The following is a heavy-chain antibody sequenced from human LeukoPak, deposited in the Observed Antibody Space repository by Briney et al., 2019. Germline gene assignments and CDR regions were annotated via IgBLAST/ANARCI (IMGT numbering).Heavy chain of an antibody. J-gene: IGHJ3*02. D-gene: IGHD2-2*01. CDR1: GYTITNNY. CDR3: TRERSTSGRGAFDI. V-gene: IGHV1-46*01. Sequence: ASVKVSCKASGYTITNNYIHWVRQAPGQGLEWMGIINPTAGTTVYAQNVQGRVTMTRDTSTNTVYMDLSSLRSEDTAVYYCTRERSTSGRGAFDIWGQGTMVTVSS. CDR2: INPTAGTT.